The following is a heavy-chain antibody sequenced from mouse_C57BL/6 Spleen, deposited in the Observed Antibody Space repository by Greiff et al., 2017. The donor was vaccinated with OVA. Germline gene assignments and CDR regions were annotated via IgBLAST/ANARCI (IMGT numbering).Heavy chain of an antibody. Sequence: QVQLQQSGAELARPGASVKMSCKASGYTFTSYTMHWVKQRPGQGLEWIGYINPSSGYTKYNQKFKDKATLTADKSSSTAYMQLSSLTSEDSAVYYCARRELRLYYFDYWGQGTTLTVSS. CDR3: ARRELRLYYFDY. CDR2: INPSSGYT. V-gene: IGHV1-4*01. CDR1: GYTFTSYT. D-gene: IGHD3-2*02. J-gene: IGHJ2*01.